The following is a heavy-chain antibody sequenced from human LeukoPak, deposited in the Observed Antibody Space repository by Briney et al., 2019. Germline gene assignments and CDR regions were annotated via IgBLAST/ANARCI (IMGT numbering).Heavy chain of an antibody. CDR3: TKNQILDDSGSWYAF. CDR1: GFTFSTNA. CDR2: ISDGGGRT. Sequence: GGSLRLSCGASGFTFSTNAMSWVRQAPGKGLEWVSGISDGGGRTFYAESVKGRFTVSRDNSKNTLYMRMNSLRAEDTAIYYCTKNQILDDSGSWYAFWGQGTLVTVSS. V-gene: IGHV3-23*01. J-gene: IGHJ4*02. D-gene: IGHD6-13*01.